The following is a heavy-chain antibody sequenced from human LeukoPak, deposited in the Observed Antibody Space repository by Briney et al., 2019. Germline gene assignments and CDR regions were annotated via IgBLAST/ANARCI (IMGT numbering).Heavy chain of an antibody. D-gene: IGHD4-17*01. V-gene: IGHV4-39*01. Sequence: PSETLSLTCTVSGGSISSSSYYWGWIRQPPGKGLEWIGSIYYSGSTYYNPSPKSRVTISVDTSKNQFSLKLSSVTAADTAVYYCARQTLRLYYYYYYMDVWGKGTTVTVSS. CDR2: IYYSGST. CDR3: ARQTLRLYYYYYYMDV. CDR1: GGSISSSSYY. J-gene: IGHJ6*03.